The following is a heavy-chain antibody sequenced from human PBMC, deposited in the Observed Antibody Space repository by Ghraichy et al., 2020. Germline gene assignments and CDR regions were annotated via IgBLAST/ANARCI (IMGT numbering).Heavy chain of an antibody. Sequence: SETLSLTCTVSGGSISSSSYYWGWIRQPPRKGLEWIGSIYYSGSTYYNPSLKSRVTISVDTSKNQFSLKLSSVTAADTAVYYCARPDYDSSGYYYSAFDIWGQGTMVTVSS. CDR3: ARPDYDSSGYYYSAFDI. J-gene: IGHJ3*02. D-gene: IGHD3-22*01. CDR1: GGSISSSSYY. CDR2: IYYSGST. V-gene: IGHV4-39*01.